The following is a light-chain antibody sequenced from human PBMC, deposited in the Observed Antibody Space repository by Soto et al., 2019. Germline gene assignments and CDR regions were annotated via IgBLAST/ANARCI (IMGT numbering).Light chain of an antibody. Sequence: QAVVTQLPSVSGAPGQRVTISCTGSSSNLGAGYDVRWYQQLPGTAPKLLIYGSTYRPSGVPDRFSASKSGPSASLAITGLQAEDEADYYCQSYHSTLRGVFGTGTKLTVL. J-gene: IGLJ1*01. CDR3: QSYHSTLRGV. V-gene: IGLV1-40*01. CDR2: GST. CDR1: SSNLGAGYD.